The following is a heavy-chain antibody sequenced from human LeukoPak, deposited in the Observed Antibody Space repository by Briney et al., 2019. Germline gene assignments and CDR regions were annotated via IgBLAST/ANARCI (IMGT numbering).Heavy chain of an antibody. J-gene: IGHJ4*02. CDR2: IKYDGSEK. CDR3: ARRGRSSSHFDI. CDR1: GFSFSSSYW. V-gene: IGHV3-7*01. D-gene: IGHD6-6*01. Sequence: GGSLRLSCAASGFSFSSSYWMHWVRQAPGKGLEWVANIKYDGSEKFYVDSVKGRFTISRDNAKNSLYLQMNSLRAEDTAMYYCARRGRSSSHFDIWGQGTLVIVAS.